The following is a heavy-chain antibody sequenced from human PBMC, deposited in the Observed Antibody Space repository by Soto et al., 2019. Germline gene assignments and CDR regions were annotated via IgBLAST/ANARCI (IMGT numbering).Heavy chain of an antibody. CDR1: GFTFSTHL. Sequence: GSLRLSCAASGFTFSTHLMHWVRQAPGEGLVWVSRIDTDGTATNYADSVKGRFTISRDNAKNTLYLQMNSLRADDTAVYFCTRGTSGYYGLFDYWGQGTLVTVSS. D-gene: IGHD3-22*01. V-gene: IGHV3-74*01. CDR2: IDTDGTAT. J-gene: IGHJ4*02. CDR3: TRGTSGYYGLFDY.